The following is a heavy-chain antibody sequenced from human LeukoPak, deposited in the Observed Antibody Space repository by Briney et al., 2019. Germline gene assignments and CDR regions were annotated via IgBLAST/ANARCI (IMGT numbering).Heavy chain of an antibody. CDR2: IKSDGNT. J-gene: IGHJ1*01. Sequence: GGTLRLSCAASGFTFSSYWMHWVRQAPGKGLVWVSRIKSDGNTNYADSVKGRFTISRDNAKNTVSLQMNSLRAEDTGVYYCARAPSESGGYYPEYFRHWGQGTLVPVSS. D-gene: IGHD3-22*01. V-gene: IGHV3-74*01. CDR3: ARAPSESGGYYPEYFRH. CDR1: GFTFSSYW.